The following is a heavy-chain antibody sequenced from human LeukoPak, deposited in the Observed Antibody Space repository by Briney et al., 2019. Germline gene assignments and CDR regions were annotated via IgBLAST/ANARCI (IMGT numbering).Heavy chain of an antibody. J-gene: IGHJ4*02. Sequence: GGSLRLSCAASGFTFRTYAMSWVRQAPGKGLEWVSGISDIGGTTYYVDSVKGRFTISRDNCKNTLYLQINSLRAEDMALYYCAKSSDGSTSFDQWGPGTLVTVSS. CDR3: AKSSDGSTSFDQ. D-gene: IGHD2-2*01. CDR2: ISDIGGTT. CDR1: GFTFRTYA. V-gene: IGHV3-23*01.